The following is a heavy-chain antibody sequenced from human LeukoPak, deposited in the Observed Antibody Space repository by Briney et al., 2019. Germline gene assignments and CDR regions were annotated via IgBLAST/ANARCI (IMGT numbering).Heavy chain of an antibody. J-gene: IGHJ6*02. D-gene: IGHD3-10*01. V-gene: IGHV3-23*01. CDR2: ISGSGGST. Sequence: PGGSLRLSCAASGFTFSSYAMSWVRQAPGKGLEWVSAISGSGGSTYYADSVKGRFTISRDNSKNTLYLQMNSLRAEDTAVYYCARGAYGSGSYYDYGMDVWGQGTTVTVSS. CDR3: ARGAYGSGSYYDYGMDV. CDR1: GFTFSSYA.